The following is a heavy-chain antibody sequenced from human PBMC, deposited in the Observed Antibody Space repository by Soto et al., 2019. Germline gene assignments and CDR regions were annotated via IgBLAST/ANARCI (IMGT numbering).Heavy chain of an antibody. CDR2: ISASGDIT. D-gene: IGHD3-10*01. Sequence: EVQLLESGGGLIQPGGSLRLSCAASGFTFTTYAMRWVRQAPGKGLEWVSAISASGDITYYADSVKGRFTISRDSSKNNLYLQMNGLSAEDTAIYYCARDSNLNPWGSNHWGQGTLVTVSS. V-gene: IGHV3-23*01. CDR3: ARDSNLNPWGSNH. CDR1: GFTFTTYA. J-gene: IGHJ5*02.